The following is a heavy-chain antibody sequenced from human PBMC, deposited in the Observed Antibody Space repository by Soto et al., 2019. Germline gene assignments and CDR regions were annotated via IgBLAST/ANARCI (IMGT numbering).Heavy chain of an antibody. CDR1: GYTFTSYG. CDR2: MNPNSGNT. J-gene: IGHJ6*02. V-gene: IGHV1-8*01. Sequence: ASVKVSCKASGYTFTSYGINWVRQAAGQGLEWMGWMNPNSGNTGYAQKFQGRVTMTRNTSISTAYMELSSLRSEDTAVYYCARAYSSSWSYYYYYGMDVWGQGTTVTVSS. D-gene: IGHD6-13*01. CDR3: ARAYSSSWSYYYYYGMDV.